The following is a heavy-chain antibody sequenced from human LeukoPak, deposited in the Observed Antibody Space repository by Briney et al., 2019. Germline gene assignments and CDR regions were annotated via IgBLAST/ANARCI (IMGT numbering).Heavy chain of an antibody. J-gene: IGHJ4*02. V-gene: IGHV3-74*01. CDR3: AREGSLEYYFDY. D-gene: IGHD3-10*01. CDR2: INSDGSKT. CDR1: GFFFNTYW. Sequence: GGSLRLSCAASGFFFNTYWTHWFRQAPVKGLVWVSRINSDGSKTSHADSVKGRFTISRDNAKNTLYLQMNGLRAEDTAVYYCAREGSLEYYFDYWGRGTLVTVSS.